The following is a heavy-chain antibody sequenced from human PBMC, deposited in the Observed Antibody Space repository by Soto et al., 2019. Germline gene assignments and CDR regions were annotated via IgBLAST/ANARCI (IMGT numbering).Heavy chain of an antibody. D-gene: IGHD1-7*01. CDR2: SSATGSGT. V-gene: IGHV3-23*01. CDR1: GFTVSSYG. CDR3: AKDRRAGGNYGFYSDF. Sequence: EMQLLESGGGLVQPGGSLRLSCAVSGFTVSSYGMTWVRQAPGKGLEWISFSSATGSGTYDADSVKGRFTISRDNSKNTLYLQVTCLRADDSAVYYCAKDRRAGGNYGFYSDFWGQGALVIVSS. J-gene: IGHJ4*02.